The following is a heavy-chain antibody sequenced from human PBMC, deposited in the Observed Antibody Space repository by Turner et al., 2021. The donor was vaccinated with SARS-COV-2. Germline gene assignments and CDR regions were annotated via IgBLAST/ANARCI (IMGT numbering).Heavy chain of an antibody. CDR1: GFTFSSYG. CDR3: AREHPPSSWQTYYFDF. D-gene: IGHD6-13*01. J-gene: IGHJ4*02. CDR2: IWYDGSNK. V-gene: IGHV3-33*01. Sequence: QVQLVESGGGVVQPGRSLRLPCAASGFTFSSYGMHWVRQAPGKGLEWVAIIWYDGSNKYYADSVKGRFTISRDNSKNTLYLQMNSLRAEDTAVYYCAREHPPSSWQTYYFDFWGQGNLVTVSS.